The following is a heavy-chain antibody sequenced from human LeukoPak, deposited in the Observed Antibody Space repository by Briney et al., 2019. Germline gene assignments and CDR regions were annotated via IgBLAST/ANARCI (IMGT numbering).Heavy chain of an antibody. Sequence: PGGSLRLSCAASGFTFSSYGIHWVRQAPGKGLEWVAFIRYDGSNKYYADSVKGRFTISRDNSKNTLYLQMNSLRAEDTAVYYCAKPGPYYDILTGYYSHYYYYMDVWGKETTVTISS. CDR2: IRYDGSNK. V-gene: IGHV3-30*02. D-gene: IGHD3-9*01. CDR1: GFTFSSYG. J-gene: IGHJ6*03. CDR3: AKPGPYYDILTGYYSHYYYYMDV.